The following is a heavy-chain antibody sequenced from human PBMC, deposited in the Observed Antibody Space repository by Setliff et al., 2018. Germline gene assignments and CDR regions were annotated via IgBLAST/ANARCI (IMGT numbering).Heavy chain of an antibody. V-gene: IGHV4-34*01. CDR1: GGSFSGYY. CDR2: IYHSGST. D-gene: IGHD4-4*01. J-gene: IGHJ6*02. CDR3: ARRRWLQFYYYYGMDV. Sequence: SETLSLTCAVYGGSFSGYYWSWIRQPPGKRLEWIGSIYHSGSTYYNPSLKSRVTISVDTSKNQFSLKLSSVTAADTAVYYCARRRWLQFYYYYGMDVWGQGTTVTVSS.